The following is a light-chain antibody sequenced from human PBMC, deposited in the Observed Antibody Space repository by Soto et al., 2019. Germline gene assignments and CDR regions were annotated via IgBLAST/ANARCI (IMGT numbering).Light chain of an antibody. CDR1: SSDVGGYNY. V-gene: IGLV2-8*01. CDR2: EVS. CDR3: SSYAGSNNFVV. Sequence: QSVLTQPPSASGSPGHSVTISCTGTSSDVGGYNYVSWYQQHSGKAPNLMIYEVSKRPSGVPDRFSGSKSGNTASLTVSGLQAEDEADYYCSSYAGSNNFVVFGGGTKVTVL. J-gene: IGLJ2*01.